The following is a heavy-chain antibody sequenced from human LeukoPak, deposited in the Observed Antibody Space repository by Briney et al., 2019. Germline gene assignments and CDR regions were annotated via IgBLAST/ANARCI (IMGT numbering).Heavy chain of an antibody. CDR1: GFTFSRFW. V-gene: IGHV3-74*03. D-gene: IGHD5-24*01. Sequence: GGSLRLSCAASGFTFSRFWMYWVRHAPGKGLVWVSRINGEGSETMYADSVKGRFTISRDNAKNTLYLQMDSLRAEDTAVYYCARVRMGDGFNPFDYWGQGTLVTVTS. J-gene: IGHJ4*02. CDR2: INGEGSET. CDR3: ARVRMGDGFNPFDY.